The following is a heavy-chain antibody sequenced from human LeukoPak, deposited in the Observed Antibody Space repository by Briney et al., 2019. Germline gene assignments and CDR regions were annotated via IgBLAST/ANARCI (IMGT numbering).Heavy chain of an antibody. Sequence: GGSLRLSCAASGFTFSGYDMNWVRQAPGKRLEWVSYISSSATTTNYADSVKGRFTISRDNAKNSLYLQMNSLRAEDTAVYYCARTDYWGQGTLVTVSS. V-gene: IGHV3-48*03. CDR2: ISSSATTT. J-gene: IGHJ4*02. CDR3: ARTDY. CDR1: GFTFSGYD.